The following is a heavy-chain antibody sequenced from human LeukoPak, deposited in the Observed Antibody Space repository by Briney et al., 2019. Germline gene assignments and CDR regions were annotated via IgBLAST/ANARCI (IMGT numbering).Heavy chain of an antibody. J-gene: IGHJ4*02. D-gene: IGHD1-26*01. CDR2: IYYSGST. CDR3: ARGTWELLA. CDR1: GGSISSSSYY. V-gene: IGHV4-39*07. Sequence: SETLSLTCTVSGGSISSSSYYWGWIRQPPGKGLEWIGSIYYSGSTYYNPSLKSRVTISVDTSKNQFSLKLSSVTAADTAVYYCARGTWELLAWDQGTLVTVSS.